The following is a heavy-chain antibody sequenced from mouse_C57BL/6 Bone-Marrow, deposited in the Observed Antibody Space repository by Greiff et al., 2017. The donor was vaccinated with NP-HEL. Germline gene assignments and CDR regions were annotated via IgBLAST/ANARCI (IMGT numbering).Heavy chain of an antibody. V-gene: IGHV10-1*01. J-gene: IGHJ1*03. CDR3: VSTVVDWYVDV. D-gene: IGHD1-1*01. Sequence: GGGLVQPKGSLKLSCAASGFSFNTYAMNWVRQAPGKGLEWVARIRSKSNNYATYYADSVKDRFTISRDDSESMLYLQMNNLKTEDTAMYYCVSTVVDWYVDVWGTGTTVTVSS. CDR2: IRSKSNNYAT. CDR1: GFSFNTYA.